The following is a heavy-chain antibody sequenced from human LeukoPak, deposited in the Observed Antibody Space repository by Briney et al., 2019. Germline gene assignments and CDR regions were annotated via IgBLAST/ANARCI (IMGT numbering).Heavy chain of an antibody. Sequence: SVKVSCKASGGTFNSYAISWVRQAPGQGLEWMGGIIPMSDTANYPQKFRGRLTITADIPTSTVYMELSSLRSEDTAVYYCATGDYSSGWYVVDYWGQGTLVTVSS. CDR1: GGTFNSYA. J-gene: IGHJ4*02. V-gene: IGHV1-69*06. D-gene: IGHD6-19*01. CDR3: ATGDYSSGWYVVDY. CDR2: IIPMSDTA.